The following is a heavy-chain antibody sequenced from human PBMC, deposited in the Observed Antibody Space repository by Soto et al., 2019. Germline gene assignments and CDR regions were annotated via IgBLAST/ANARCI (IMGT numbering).Heavy chain of an antibody. D-gene: IGHD3-9*01. CDR2: IGHSGHSI. V-gene: IGHV3-23*01. J-gene: IGHJ4*02. CDR3: ARSDDKDILTGCYN. Sequence: PGGSLRLSCAASGFTFNNHAMAWVRQAPGKGLEWVSSIGHSGHSINYGDSVKGRFTISRDNSKNMVFLEMNGLRAEDTAVYYCARSDDKDILTGCYNWGQGALVTVSS. CDR1: GFTFNNHA.